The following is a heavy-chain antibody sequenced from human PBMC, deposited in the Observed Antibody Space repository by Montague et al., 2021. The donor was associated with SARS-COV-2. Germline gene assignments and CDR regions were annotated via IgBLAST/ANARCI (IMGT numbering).Heavy chain of an antibody. Sequence: CAISGDSVSSYSAAWNWIRQSPSIGLEWLGRTYYRSKWYNDYALSVKSRITINPDTSKNHFSLQLSSVTPEDTAIYYCARGVYYDGSGYYSFDYWGQGTLGTVSS. J-gene: IGHJ4*02. V-gene: IGHV6-1*01. CDR1: GDSVSSYSAA. D-gene: IGHD3-22*01. CDR2: TYYRSKWYN. CDR3: ARGVYYDGSGYYSFDY.